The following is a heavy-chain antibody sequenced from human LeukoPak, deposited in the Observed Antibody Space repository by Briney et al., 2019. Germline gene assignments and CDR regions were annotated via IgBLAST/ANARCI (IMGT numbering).Heavy chain of an antibody. CDR1: GFTFSSYA. CDR3: AREHHALDY. CDR2: ISYDGSNK. Sequence: GRSLRLSCAASGFTFSSYAMHWVRQAPGKVLEWVAVISYDGSNKYYADSVKGRFTISRDNSKNTLYLQMNCLRAEDTAVYYCAREHHALDYWGQGTLVTVSS. V-gene: IGHV3-30*04. J-gene: IGHJ4*02. D-gene: IGHD2-2*01.